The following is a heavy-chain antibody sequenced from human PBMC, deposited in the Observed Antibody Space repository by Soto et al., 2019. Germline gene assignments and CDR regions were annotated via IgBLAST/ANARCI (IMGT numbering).Heavy chain of an antibody. Sequence: QVQLQESGPGLLKPSETLSLTCSVSGGSVSDKTYYWSWIRQPPGKRLEWIGYVYYSGTTNYNPSRKSRVTISVDLSKTLLSLRLSSVTTADTALYYCARTTAVPNTLRSRYFFDYWGQGTLVTVSS. V-gene: IGHV4-61*01. J-gene: IGHJ4*02. CDR2: VYYSGTT. D-gene: IGHD4-17*01. CDR1: GGSVSDKTYY. CDR3: ARTTAVPNTLRSRYFFDY.